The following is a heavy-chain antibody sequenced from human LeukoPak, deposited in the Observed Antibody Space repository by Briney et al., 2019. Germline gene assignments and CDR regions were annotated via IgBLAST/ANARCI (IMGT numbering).Heavy chain of an antibody. Sequence: ASVKVSCKASGYTFTSYGISWVRQAPGQGLEWMGWISAYNGNTNYAQKLQGRVTMTTDTSTSTAYMELRSLRSDDTAVYYCARSDQARTRSYYYDSSGSQNHFDYWGQGTLVTVSS. CDR3: ARSDQARTRSYYYDSSGSQNHFDY. CDR2: ISAYNGNT. V-gene: IGHV1-18*01. J-gene: IGHJ4*02. D-gene: IGHD3-22*01. CDR1: GYTFTSYG.